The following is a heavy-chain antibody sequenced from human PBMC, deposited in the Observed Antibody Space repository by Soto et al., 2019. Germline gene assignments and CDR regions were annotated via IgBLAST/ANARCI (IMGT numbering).Heavy chain of an antibody. D-gene: IGHD6-13*01. CDR1: GFTFSIYG. CDR3: AKSYSNSWGFDY. CDR2: ISGSGDKT. Sequence: GGSLRLSFAASGFTFSIYGMSWVLQAPGRGLEWVSRISGSGDKTYYADSVKGRLNFSRDNSTNTLYMQMDRLRAEDTAIYYCAKSYSNSWGFDYWGQGTLVTVSS. J-gene: IGHJ4*02. V-gene: IGHV3-23*01.